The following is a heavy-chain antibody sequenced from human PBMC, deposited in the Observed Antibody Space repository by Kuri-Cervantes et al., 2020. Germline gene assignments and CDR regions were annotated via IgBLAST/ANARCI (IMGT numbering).Heavy chain of an antibody. V-gene: IGHV1-2*02. Sequence: ASVKVSCKASGYTFTGYYMHWVRQAPGQGLEWMGWINPNSGGTNYAQKFQGRVTMTRDTSISTAYMELSRLRSDDTAVYYCARHDEYCGGGSCYLNWFDPWGQGILVTVSS. CDR1: GYTFTGYY. D-gene: IGHD2-15*01. J-gene: IGHJ5*02. CDR2: INPNSGGT. CDR3: ARHDEYCGGGSCYLNWFDP.